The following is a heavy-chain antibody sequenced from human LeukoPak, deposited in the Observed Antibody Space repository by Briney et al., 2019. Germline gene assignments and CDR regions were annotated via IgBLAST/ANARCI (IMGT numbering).Heavy chain of an antibody. Sequence: SETLSLTCTVSGGSISSYYWSWIRQPPGKGLEWIGYIYYSGGTNYNPSLKSRVTISVDTSKNQFSLKLSSVTAADTAVYYCARKRGRGSGNDYWGQGTLVTVSS. CDR2: IYYSGGT. J-gene: IGHJ4*02. CDR1: GGSISSYY. CDR3: ARKRGRGSGNDY. D-gene: IGHD3-10*01. V-gene: IGHV4-59*01.